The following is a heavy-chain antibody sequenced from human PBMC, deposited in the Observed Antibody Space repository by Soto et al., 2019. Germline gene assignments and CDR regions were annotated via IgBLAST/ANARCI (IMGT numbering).Heavy chain of an antibody. CDR2: ISFDGSTK. CDR1: GFTFKHNA. Sequence: QVQLVESGGGVVQPGRSLTIFCTASGFTFKHNAMHWIRQAPAKGLEWVADISFDGSTKNYADSVKGRFTISGDNSKNTLSLQMRALKGEDTATYYCAREGIAESGPNFYDFWGQGTLVAVSS. CDR3: AREGIAESGPNFYDF. V-gene: IGHV3-30-3*01. D-gene: IGHD6-13*01. J-gene: IGHJ4*02.